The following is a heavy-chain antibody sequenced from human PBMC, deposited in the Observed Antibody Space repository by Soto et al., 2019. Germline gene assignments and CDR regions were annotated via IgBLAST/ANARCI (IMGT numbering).Heavy chain of an antibody. Sequence: ASVKVSCKAPGYTFTSYYMHWVRQAPGQGLEWMGIINPSGGSTSCAQKFQGRVTMTTDTSTSTAYMELRSLRSDDTAVYYCARDNGGATPSGAFDIWGQGTMVTVSS. CDR1: GYTFTSYY. CDR3: ARDNGGATPSGAFDI. CDR2: INPSGGST. J-gene: IGHJ3*02. D-gene: IGHD1-26*01. V-gene: IGHV1-46*01.